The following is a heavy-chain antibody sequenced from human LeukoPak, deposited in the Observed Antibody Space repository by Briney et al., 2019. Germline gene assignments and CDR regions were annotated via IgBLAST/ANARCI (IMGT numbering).Heavy chain of an antibody. D-gene: IGHD2-21*02. V-gene: IGHV4-61*02. J-gene: IGHJ4*02. CDR1: GGSISSGNYY. CDR2: IYTTGST. CDR3: ARNVYCGGDCRYYFDY. Sequence: SETLSLTCTVSGGSISSGNYYWNWIRQPAGKGLEWIGRIYTTGSTNYNPSLKNRVTISLDRSKNQFSLKLSSVTAADTAVYYCARNVYCGGDCRYYFDYWGQGTPVTVSS.